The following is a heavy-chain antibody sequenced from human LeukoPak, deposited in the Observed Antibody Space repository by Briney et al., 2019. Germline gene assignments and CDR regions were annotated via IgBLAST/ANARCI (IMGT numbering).Heavy chain of an antibody. V-gene: IGHV1-69*13. CDR3: ARGGCSSTSCYATPGVWFDP. J-gene: IGHJ5*02. D-gene: IGHD2-2*01. CDR1: GGTFSSYA. Sequence: ASVKVSCKASGGTFSSYAISWVRQAPGQGLEWMGGIIPIFGTANYAQKFQGRVTITADESTSTAYVELSSLRSEDTAVYYCARGGCSSTSCYATPGVWFDPWGQGTLVTVSS. CDR2: IIPIFGTA.